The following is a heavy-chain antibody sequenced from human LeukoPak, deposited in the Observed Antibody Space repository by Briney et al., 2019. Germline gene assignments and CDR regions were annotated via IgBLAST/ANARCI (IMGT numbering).Heavy chain of an antibody. CDR2: MNPNSGNT. CDR3: ARDTALRYFDWLPSGVTYYFDY. D-gene: IGHD3-9*01. CDR1: GYTFTSYD. Sequence: ASVKVSCKASGYTFTSYDINWVRQATGQGLEWMGWMNPNSGNTGYAQKFQGRVTMTRDTSISTAYMELSRLRSDDTAVYYCARDTALRYFDWLPSGVTYYFDYWGQGTLVTVSS. V-gene: IGHV1-8*01. J-gene: IGHJ4*02.